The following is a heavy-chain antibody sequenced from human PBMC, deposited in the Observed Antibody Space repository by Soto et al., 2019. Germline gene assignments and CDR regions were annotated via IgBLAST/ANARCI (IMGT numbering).Heavy chain of an antibody. Sequence: GGSLRLSCAASGFTFGDYTMHWVRQAPGKGLEWVSLISWDGGSTYYADSVKGRFTISRDNSKKSLYLQMNSLRTEDTALYYCAKGIYSSSPLGGGGYYYGMDVWGQGTTVTVSS. CDR1: GFTFGDYT. V-gene: IGHV3-43*01. D-gene: IGHD6-6*01. CDR3: AKGIYSSSPLGGGGYYYGMDV. J-gene: IGHJ6*02. CDR2: ISWDGGST.